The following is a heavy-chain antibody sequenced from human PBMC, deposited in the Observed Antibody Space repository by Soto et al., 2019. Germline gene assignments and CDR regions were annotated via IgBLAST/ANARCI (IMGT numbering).Heavy chain of an antibody. CDR3: ARGKPEGDFDY. Sequence: QVPLVQSGAEVKKPGASVKVSCKASGYTFTSYAMHWVRQAPGQRLEWMGWINAGNGNTKYSQKLQGRVTITRDTSASTAYMELSSLRSEDTAVYYCARGKPEGDFDYWGQGTLVTVSS. V-gene: IGHV1-3*01. D-gene: IGHD1-26*01. J-gene: IGHJ4*02. CDR1: GYTFTSYA. CDR2: INAGNGNT.